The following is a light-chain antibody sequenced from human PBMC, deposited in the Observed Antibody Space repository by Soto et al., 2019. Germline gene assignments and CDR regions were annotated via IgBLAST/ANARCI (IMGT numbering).Light chain of an antibody. CDR3: QQSYSTLSLT. Sequence: DIQMTQSPSSLSASVGDRVTITCRASKSSSSYLNWYQQKPGKAPKLLIYAASSLQSGVPSRFSGSGSGTDFTLTISSLQPEDFATYYCQQSYSTLSLTCGQGTRLDIK. CDR2: AAS. V-gene: IGKV1-39*01. J-gene: IGKJ5*01. CDR1: KSSSSY.